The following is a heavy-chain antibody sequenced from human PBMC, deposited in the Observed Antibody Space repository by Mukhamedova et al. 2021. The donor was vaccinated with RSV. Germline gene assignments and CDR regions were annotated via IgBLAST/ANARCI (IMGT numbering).Heavy chain of an antibody. J-gene: IGHJ4*02. D-gene: IGHD3-22*01. Sequence: ISGRGGSTYYADSVKGRFTISRDNSKNTLYLQMNSLRAEDTAIYYCAKSPTYHYYDSSGYGSLQFDYWGQGTLVTVSS. V-gene: IGHV3-23*01. CDR2: ISGRGGST. CDR3: AKSPTYHYYDSSGYGSLQFDY.